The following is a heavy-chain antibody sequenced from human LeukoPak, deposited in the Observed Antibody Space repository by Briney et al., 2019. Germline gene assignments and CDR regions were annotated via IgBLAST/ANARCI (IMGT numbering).Heavy chain of an antibody. CDR1: GFTVSSNY. V-gene: IGHV3-66*02. CDR3: ASAGETPFDY. Sequence: HPGGSLRLSCAASGFTVSSNYMCWVRQAPGKGLEWVSVIYSGGSTYYADSVKGRFTISRDNSKNTLYLQMNSLRAEDTAVYYCASAGETPFDYWGQGTLVTVSS. CDR2: IYSGGST. J-gene: IGHJ4*02. D-gene: IGHD7-27*01.